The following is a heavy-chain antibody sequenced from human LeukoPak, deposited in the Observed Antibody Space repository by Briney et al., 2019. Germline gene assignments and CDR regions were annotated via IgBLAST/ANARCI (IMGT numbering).Heavy chain of an antibody. CDR3: AKPRYCSGGSCYFDY. Sequence: GGSLRLSCAASGFTVSSNYMTWVRQAPGKGLEWVSAISGSGGSTYYADSVKGRFTISRDNSKNTLYLQMNSLRAEDTAVYYCAKPRYCSGGSCYFDYWGQGTLVTVSS. CDR2: ISGSGGST. D-gene: IGHD2-15*01. V-gene: IGHV3-23*01. J-gene: IGHJ4*02. CDR1: GFTVSSNY.